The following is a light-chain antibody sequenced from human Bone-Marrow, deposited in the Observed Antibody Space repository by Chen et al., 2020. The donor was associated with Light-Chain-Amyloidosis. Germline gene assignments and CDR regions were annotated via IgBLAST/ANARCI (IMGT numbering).Light chain of an antibody. Sequence: SYELTQPPSVSVSPGQTARITCSGDDLPTKYAYWYQQKPGPAPVLVIHRDTERPSGISERCSGSSSGTTATLTISVVQAENEADYHCQSADSSGTYEVIFGGGTKLTVL. CDR3: QSADSSGTYEVI. J-gene: IGLJ2*01. V-gene: IGLV3-25*03. CDR2: RDT. CDR1: DLPTKY.